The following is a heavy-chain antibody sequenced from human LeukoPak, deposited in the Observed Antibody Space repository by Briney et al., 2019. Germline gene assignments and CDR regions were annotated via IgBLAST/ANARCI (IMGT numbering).Heavy chain of an antibody. D-gene: IGHD3-10*01. J-gene: IGHJ4*02. CDR2: IYSDGRT. CDR1: GGSISNYY. Sequence: SETLSLTCTVSGGSISNYYWSWIRQPAGKGLEWIGRIYSDGRTNYDLSLSSRLAMSVDTSKNQFSLKLSSVAAADTAVYYCARDLSSRGIISLDYWGQGTLVTVSS. CDR3: ARDLSSRGIISLDY. V-gene: IGHV4-4*07.